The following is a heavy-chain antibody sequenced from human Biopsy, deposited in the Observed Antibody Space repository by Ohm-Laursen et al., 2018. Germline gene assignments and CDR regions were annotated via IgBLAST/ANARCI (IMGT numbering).Heavy chain of an antibody. CDR3: GNEVHGRDY. J-gene: IGHJ4*02. CDR1: GKTFSDYQ. D-gene: IGHD2-15*01. Sequence: SETLSLTCAVFGKTFSDYQWSWIRQPPGKGLEWIGQINQAGTTNYNPSLKSRVSISADASKYEFSLSLTSVTAADTAVYLCGNEVHGRDYWGLGAQVTVPS. V-gene: IGHV4-34*08. CDR2: INQAGTT.